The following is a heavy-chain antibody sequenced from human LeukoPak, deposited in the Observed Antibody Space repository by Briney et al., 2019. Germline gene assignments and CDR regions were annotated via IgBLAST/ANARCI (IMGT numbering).Heavy chain of an antibody. Sequence: GGSLRLSCAASGFTFSSYAMSWVRQAPGKGLEWVAVISYDGSNKYYADSVKGRFTISRDNSKNTLYLQMNSLRAEDTAVYYCARDMLDEGNHIDYWGQGTLVTVSS. CDR2: ISYDGSNK. CDR3: ARDMLDEGNHIDY. J-gene: IGHJ4*02. D-gene: IGHD1-14*01. V-gene: IGHV3-30*01. CDR1: GFTFSSYA.